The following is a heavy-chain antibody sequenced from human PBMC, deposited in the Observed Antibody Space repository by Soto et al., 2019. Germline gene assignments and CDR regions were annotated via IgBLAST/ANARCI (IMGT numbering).Heavy chain of an antibody. CDR2: INSDGSST. CDR1: GFTFSSYW. CDR3: ARGVRVIDTAVGY. D-gene: IGHD5-18*01. V-gene: IGHV3-74*01. J-gene: IGHJ4*02. Sequence: EVQLVESGGGLVQPGGSLRLSCAASGFTFSSYWMHWVRQAPGKGLVWVSRINSDGSSTSYADSVKGRFTISRDNAKKTLYLQMNSLRAEDTAVYYCARGVRVIDTAVGYWGQGTLVTVSS.